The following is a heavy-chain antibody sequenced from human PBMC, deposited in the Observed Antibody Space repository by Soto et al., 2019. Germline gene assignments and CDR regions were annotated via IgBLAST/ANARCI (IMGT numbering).Heavy chain of an antibody. CDR1: GFTFSSSE. CDR2: TSSSGSTT. J-gene: IGHJ4*02. D-gene: IGHD3-22*01. CDR3: AKDENYYYDSSGYSFGSYFDY. Sequence: EVQLVESGGGLVQPGGSLRLSCAASGFTFSSSEMSWVRQAPGKGLEWVSYTSSSGSTTHYADSVKGRFTISRDNAKHSLYLQMNSLRVADTAVYYCAKDENYYYDSSGYSFGSYFDYWGQGTLVTVSS. V-gene: IGHV3-48*03.